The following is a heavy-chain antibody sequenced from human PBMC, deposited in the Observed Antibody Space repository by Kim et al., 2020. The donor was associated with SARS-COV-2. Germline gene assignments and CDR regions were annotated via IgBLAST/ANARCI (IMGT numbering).Heavy chain of an antibody. D-gene: IGHD1-1*01. Sequence: PSLKSRVTISVDTSKNQFSLKLSSVTAADTAVYYCARGVGRMRYPNWFDPWGQGTLVTVSS. CDR3: ARGVGRMRYPNWFDP. J-gene: IGHJ5*02. V-gene: IGHV4-34*01.